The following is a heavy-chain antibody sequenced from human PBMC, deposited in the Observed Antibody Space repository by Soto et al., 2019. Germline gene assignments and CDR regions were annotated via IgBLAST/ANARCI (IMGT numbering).Heavy chain of an antibody. Sequence: TLSLTCTVSGGSISSGTYYWGWIRQPPGKGLEWIGSINYSGTTFYNPSLKSRVTISVDTSKNQFSLKLTSVTAADTAVYYCARPSSGWYFDYWGQGTLVTVSS. J-gene: IGHJ4*02. CDR3: ARPSSGWYFDY. V-gene: IGHV4-39*01. CDR1: GGSISSGTYY. CDR2: INYSGTT. D-gene: IGHD6-19*01.